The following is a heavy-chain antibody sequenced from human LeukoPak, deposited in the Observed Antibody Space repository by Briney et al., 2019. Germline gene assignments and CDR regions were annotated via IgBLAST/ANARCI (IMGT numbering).Heavy chain of an antibody. CDR2: ISGSGGST. CDR1: GFTFSSYA. V-gene: IGHV3-23*01. J-gene: IGHJ6*02. CDR3: AKRIRSTTVTTHHHYYYCYGMDV. Sequence: GGSLRLSGAASGFTFSSYAMSWVRQAPGKGLEWVSSISGSGGSTYYADSVKGQFTISRDNSKNTLYLQMNSLRAEDTAVYYCAKRIRSTTVTTHHHYYYCYGMDVWGQGTTVTVSS. D-gene: IGHD4-17*01.